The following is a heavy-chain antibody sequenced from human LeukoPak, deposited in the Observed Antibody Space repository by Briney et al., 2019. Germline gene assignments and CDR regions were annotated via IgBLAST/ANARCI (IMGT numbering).Heavy chain of an antibody. V-gene: IGHV3-23*01. CDR2: ISGSGGST. J-gene: IGHJ4*02. CDR3: AKGRGWYDGNFDY. CDR1: GFTFSSYA. D-gene: IGHD6-19*01. Sequence: PGGSLRLSCAASGFTFSSYAMSWVRQAPGKGLEWVSAISGSGGSTYYADSVKGRFTISRDNSKNTLYLQMNSLRAKDTAVYYCAKGRGWYDGNFDYWGQGTLVTVSS.